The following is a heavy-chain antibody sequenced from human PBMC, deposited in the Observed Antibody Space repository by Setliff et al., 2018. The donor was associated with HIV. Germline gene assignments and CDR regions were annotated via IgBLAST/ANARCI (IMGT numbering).Heavy chain of an antibody. CDR2: IIPMYGPA. D-gene: IGHD5-18*01. CDR1: GVTFSNCS. CDR3: ARVGFSSRHTGDFFDS. V-gene: IGHV1-69*13. J-gene: IGHJ4*02. Sequence: SSVKVSCKASGVTFSNCSISWVRQAPGQGREWMGGIIPMYGPAHYAQKFQVRVTITADESTTTAYMELNSLTSEDTDLYSCARVGFSSRHTGDFFDSWGQGTLVTVSS.